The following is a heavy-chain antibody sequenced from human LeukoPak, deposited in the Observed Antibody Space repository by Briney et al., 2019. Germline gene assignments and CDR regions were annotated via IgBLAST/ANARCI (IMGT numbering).Heavy chain of an antibody. CDR2: VNPNSGGT. CDR1: GYTFTGYY. J-gene: IGHJ4*02. V-gene: IGHV1-2*04. Sequence: ASVKVSCKASGYTFTGYYMHWVRQAPGQGLEWMGWVNPNSGGTNYAQKFQGWVTMTRDTSISTAYMELSRLRSDDTAVYYCARDGGYCTNGVCYTPFDYWGQGTLVTVSS. D-gene: IGHD2-8*01. CDR3: ARDGGYCTNGVCYTPFDY.